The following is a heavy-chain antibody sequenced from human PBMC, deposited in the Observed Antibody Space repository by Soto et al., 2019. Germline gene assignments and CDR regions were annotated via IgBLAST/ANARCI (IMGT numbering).Heavy chain of an antibody. CDR2: ISGYNGNT. J-gene: IGHJ6*02. Sequence: VQLVQSGAEVKKPGASVTVSCKTSGYTLSNYGINWVRQAPGQGLEWMGWISGYNGNTNYAQTVQGRVTMTTDTSTGTVYMELRSLKSDDTAIYYCSRFIMVGGWFDPNYYHGMDVWGQGTTVTVSS. D-gene: IGHD6-19*01. CDR3: SRFIMVGGWFDPNYYHGMDV. V-gene: IGHV1-18*01. CDR1: GYTLSNYG.